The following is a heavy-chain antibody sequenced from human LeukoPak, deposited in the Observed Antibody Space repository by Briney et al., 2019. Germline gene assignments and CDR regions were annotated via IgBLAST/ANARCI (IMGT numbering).Heavy chain of an antibody. J-gene: IGHJ5*02. V-gene: IGHV5-51*01. CDR3: ARRSGYGAARAYAAWLDH. CDR1: GYGFTGYL. D-gene: IGHD3-10*01. CDR2: ISPGNSET. Sequence: GEPLKISCKTSGYGFTGYLIAWVRQMPGKGLEPIGMISPGNSETRYSPSFQGQGTISADKSITTAYLQWGSMKASDPAMYYCARRSGYGAARAYAAWLDHWGQGTLVTVSS.